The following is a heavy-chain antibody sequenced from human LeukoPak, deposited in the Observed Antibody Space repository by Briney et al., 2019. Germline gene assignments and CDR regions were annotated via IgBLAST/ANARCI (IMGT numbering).Heavy chain of an antibody. CDR3: ARGPRAAADDY. CDR2: ISVNNGNT. CDR1: GYAFSSYG. J-gene: IGHJ4*02. V-gene: IGHV1-18*01. Sequence: ASVKVSCKASGYAFSSYGISWVRQAPGQGLEWMGWISVNNGNTHYAQKFQGRVTITRDTSASTAYMELSSLRSEDTAVYYCARGPRAAADDYWGQGTLVTVSS. D-gene: IGHD6-13*01.